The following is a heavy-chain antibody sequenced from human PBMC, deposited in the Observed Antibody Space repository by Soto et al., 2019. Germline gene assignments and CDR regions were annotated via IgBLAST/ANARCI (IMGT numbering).Heavy chain of an antibody. D-gene: IGHD2-2*01. V-gene: IGHV1-69*13. CDR2: IIPIFGTA. CDR1: GGTFSSYA. CDR3: ARRVQDIVLVPAAMDYYYGMDV. J-gene: IGHJ6*02. Sequence: ASVKVSCKASGGTFSSYAISWVRQAPGQGLEWMGGIIPIFGTANYAQKFQGRVTITADESTSTAYMELSSLRSEDTAVYYCARRVQDIVLVPAAMDYYYGMDVWGQGTTVTVSS.